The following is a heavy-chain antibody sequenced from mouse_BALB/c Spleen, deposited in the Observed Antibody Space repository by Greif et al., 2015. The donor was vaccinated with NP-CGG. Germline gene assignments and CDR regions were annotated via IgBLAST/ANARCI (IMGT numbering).Heavy chain of an antibody. CDR3: ARGGYYGSSWYFDV. D-gene: IGHD1-1*01. J-gene: IGHJ1*01. CDR2: IFPGSGNT. V-gene: IGHV1-66*01. CDR1: GYSFTSYY. Sequence: VKLMESGPELVKPGASVKISCKASGYSFTSYYIHWVKQRPGQGLEWIGWIFPGSGNTKYNEKFKGKATLTADTSSSTAYMQLSSLTSEDSAVYFCARGGYYGSSWYFDVWGAGTTVTVSS.